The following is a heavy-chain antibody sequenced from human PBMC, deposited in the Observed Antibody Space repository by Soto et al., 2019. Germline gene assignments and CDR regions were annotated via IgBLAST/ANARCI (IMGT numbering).Heavy chain of an antibody. CDR3: ARDIVDTAMVVLGMDV. J-gene: IGHJ6*02. D-gene: IGHD5-18*01. CDR1: GYTFTSYY. V-gene: IGHV1-46*01. Sequence: QVQLVQSGAEVKKPGASVKVSCKASGYTFTSYYMHWVRQAPGQGLEWMGIINPSGGSTSYAQKFQGRVTMPRDTSTSTVYMELSSLRSEDTAVYYCARDIVDTAMVVLGMDVWGQGTTVTVSS. CDR2: INPSGGST.